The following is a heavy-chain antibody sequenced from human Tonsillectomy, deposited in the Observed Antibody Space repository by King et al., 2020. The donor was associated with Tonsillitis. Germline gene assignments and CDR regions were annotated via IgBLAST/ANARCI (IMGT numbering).Heavy chain of an antibody. J-gene: IGHJ4*02. CDR2: INPNSGGT. Sequence: LVQSGAEVKKAGASVKVSCKASGYSFTGYYIHWVRQAPGQGLEWMGWINPNSGGTNYTQKFQGRVTMTLDTSISTAYMELSRLRSDDTAMYYCARDLVAAVSLYFFAYWGQGTLVTVSS. D-gene: IGHD5/OR15-5a*01. CDR1: GYSFTGYY. CDR3: ARDLVAAVSLYFFAY. V-gene: IGHV1-2*02.